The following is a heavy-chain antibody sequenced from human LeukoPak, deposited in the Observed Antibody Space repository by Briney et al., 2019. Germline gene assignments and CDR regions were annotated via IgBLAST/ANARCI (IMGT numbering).Heavy chain of an antibody. CDR3: ARDKRAGASAYYYYMDG. V-gene: IGHV3-53*01. CDR2: IYSGGTT. D-gene: IGHD1-26*01. Sequence: GGSLRLSCTASGFTVSSNYMSWVRQAPGKGLEWVSIIYSGGTTYLADSVKGRFTISRDNSKNTLYLQMNSLRPEDTAVYYCARDKRAGASAYYYYMDGWGKGTTVTVSS. J-gene: IGHJ6*03. CDR1: GFTVSSNY.